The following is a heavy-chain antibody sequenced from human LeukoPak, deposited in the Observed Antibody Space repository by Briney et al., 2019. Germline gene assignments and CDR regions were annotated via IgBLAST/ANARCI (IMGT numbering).Heavy chain of an antibody. CDR1: GFSVDSSD. D-gene: IGHD2-15*01. Sequence: GGSLRLSCSVSGFSVDSSDMTWVRQTPGKGLEWVSVIYRKGKDKYAESAEGRFTISRGICKNNLDLQMNRLRIHDTACVYCWRDILTSGIDSGGEGTLLILPS. CDR3: WRDILTSGIDS. J-gene: IGHJ4*02. V-gene: IGHV3-53*01. CDR2: IYRKGKD.